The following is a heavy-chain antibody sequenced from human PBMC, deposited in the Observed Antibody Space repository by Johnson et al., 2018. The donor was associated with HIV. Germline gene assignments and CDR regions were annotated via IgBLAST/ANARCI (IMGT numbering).Heavy chain of an antibody. CDR2: ISYDGSNK. V-gene: IGHV3-30-3*01. J-gene: IGHJ3*02. CDR3: ARVPYSSGWYSAFDI. Sequence: QVQLVESGGGLVQPGGSLRLSCAASGFTFSSYAMSWVRQAPGKGLEWVALISYDGSNKYYADSVKGRFTISRDNSKNTLYLQMNSLRAEDTAVYYCARVPYSSGWYSAFDIWGQGTMVTVSS. CDR1: GFTFSSYA. D-gene: IGHD6-19*01.